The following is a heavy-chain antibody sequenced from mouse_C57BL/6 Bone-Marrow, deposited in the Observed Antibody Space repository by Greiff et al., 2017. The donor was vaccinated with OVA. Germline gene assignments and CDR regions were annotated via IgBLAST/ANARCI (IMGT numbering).Heavy chain of an antibody. CDR1: GFTFSSYA. CDR2: ISDGGSYT. V-gene: IGHV5-4*01. J-gene: IGHJ4*01. Sequence: EVMLVESGGGLVKPGGSLKLSCAASGFTFSSYAMSWVRQTPEKRLEWVATISDGGSYTYYPDNVKGRFTVSRDNSKHNLYLQMSQFKSEDTAMYYYARDTLTGTRAMDYWGQGTSVTVSS. CDR3: ARDTLTGTRAMDY. D-gene: IGHD4-1*01.